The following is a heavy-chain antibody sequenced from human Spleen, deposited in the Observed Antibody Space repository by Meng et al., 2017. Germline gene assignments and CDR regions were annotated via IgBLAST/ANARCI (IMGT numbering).Heavy chain of an antibody. J-gene: IGHJ4*02. CDR3: ARGDQFFDY. CDR2: INHSGIT. CDR1: GGSFSDGY. D-gene: IGHD5-24*01. Sequence: QGQLQQWGAGLLKPSETLSLTCAVYGGSFSDGYWSWIRQPPGKGLEWIGEINHSGITNYNPSLKSRVTISVDTSKNQFSLNLRYVTAADTAVYYCARGDQFFDYWGQGMLVTVSS. V-gene: IGHV4-34*01.